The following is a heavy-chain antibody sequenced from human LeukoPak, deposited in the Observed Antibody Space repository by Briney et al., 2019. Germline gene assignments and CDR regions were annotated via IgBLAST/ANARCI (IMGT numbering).Heavy chain of an antibody. CDR2: IIPIFATA. D-gene: IGHD5-12*01. J-gene: IGHJ4*02. Sequence: GSSVKVSYNASGITFSSYTISWQRHAPEQALEWIAAIIPIFATAHSAQKFQGRVTITADKSMSTAYMALSSLISADTAVYYCARDVDRGYSGYDPNYFDYWGQGTLVTVSS. CDR3: ARDVDRGYSGYDPNYFDY. CDR1: GITFSSYT. V-gene: IGHV1-69*06.